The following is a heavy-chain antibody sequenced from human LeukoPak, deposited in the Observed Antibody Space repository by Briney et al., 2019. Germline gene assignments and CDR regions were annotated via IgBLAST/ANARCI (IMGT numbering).Heavy chain of an antibody. CDR3: ARGLTYYYDSSGYYPRGWFDP. CDR2: INHSGST. J-gene: IGHJ5*02. Sequence: SETLPLTCAVYGGSFSGYYWSWIRQPPGKGLEWIGEINHSGSTNYNPSLKSRVTMSVDTSKNQFSLKLSSVTAADTAVYYCARGLTYYYDSSGYYPRGWFDPWGQGTLVTVSS. D-gene: IGHD3-22*01. CDR1: GGSFSGYY. V-gene: IGHV4-34*01.